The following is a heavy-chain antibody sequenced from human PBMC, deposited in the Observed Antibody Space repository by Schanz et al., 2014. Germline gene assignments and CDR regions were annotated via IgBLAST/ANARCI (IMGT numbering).Heavy chain of an antibody. CDR3: VRVPSRDVSFDL. V-gene: IGHV1-18*01. J-gene: IGHJ2*01. CDR1: GYTFTSHG. D-gene: IGHD3-16*01. Sequence: QVQLVQSGAEVKKPGASVKVSCKASGYTFTSHGISWVRQAPGQGLEWMGWITAYNGDTNYALKLQGRVTMTTDTSTGTAYMELRSLRSDDTAHYYCVRVPSRDVSFDLWGRGTLGTVSS. CDR2: ITAYNGDT.